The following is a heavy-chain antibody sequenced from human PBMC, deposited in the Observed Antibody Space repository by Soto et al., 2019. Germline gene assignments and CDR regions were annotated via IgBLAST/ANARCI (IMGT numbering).Heavy chain of an antibody. J-gene: IGHJ6*02. CDR1: GFTFSVCW. CDR3: ARGRRDGMDV. CDR2: INHSGST. Sequence: VQLVESGGGLAQPGGSLRLSCVASGFTFSVCWMSWIRQAPGKGLEWIGEINHSGSTNYNPSLKSRVTISVDTSKNQFSLKLSSVTAADTAVYYCARGRRDGMDVWGQGTTVTVSS. V-gene: IGHV4-34*01.